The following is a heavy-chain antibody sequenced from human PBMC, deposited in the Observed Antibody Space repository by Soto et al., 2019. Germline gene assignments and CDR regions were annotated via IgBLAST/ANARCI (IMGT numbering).Heavy chain of an antibody. D-gene: IGHD3-16*02. CDR1: GFTVSSNY. CDR2: IYSGGST. V-gene: IGHV3-66*01. CDR3: GRGLDDYFGGSYPEAYYYSRDV. Sequence: GGSLRLSCAASGFTVSSNYMSWVRQAPGKGLEWVSVIYSGGSTYYADSVKGRFTISRDNSKNTLYLQMNSLRAEDTAVYYGGRGLDDYFGGSYPEAYYYSRDVWGKGNRVTVS. J-gene: IGHJ6*03.